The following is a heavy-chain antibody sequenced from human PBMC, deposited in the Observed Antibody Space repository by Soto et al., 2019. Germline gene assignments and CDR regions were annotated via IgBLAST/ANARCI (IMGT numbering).Heavy chain of an antibody. V-gene: IGHV1-46*01. Sequence: QVQLMQSGAEVKKPGASVKVSCKASGDTFTDYYIHWVRQAPGQGLEWMGTVNPSGGHTTYAQHFLGRVTMTSDTSTSTLYMELTNLTSDDTAIYYCARGGHVVVVTAALDYWGQGTLVTVSS. D-gene: IGHD2-21*02. CDR1: GDTFTDYY. CDR3: ARGGHVVVVTAALDY. J-gene: IGHJ4*02. CDR2: VNPSGGHT.